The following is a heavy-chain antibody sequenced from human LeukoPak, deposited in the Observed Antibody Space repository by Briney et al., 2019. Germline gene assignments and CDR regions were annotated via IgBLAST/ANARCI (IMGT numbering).Heavy chain of an antibody. CDR2: ISYDGSNK. CDR3: ARDQSVAGTLDY. CDR1: GFTFSSYA. J-gene: IGHJ4*02. D-gene: IGHD6-19*01. Sequence: PGGSLRLSCAASGFTFSSYAMHWVRQAPGKGLEWVAVISYDGSNKYYADSVKGRFTISRDNSKNTLYLQMNSLRAEDTAVYYCARDQSVAGTLDYWGQGTLVTVSS. V-gene: IGHV3-30*04.